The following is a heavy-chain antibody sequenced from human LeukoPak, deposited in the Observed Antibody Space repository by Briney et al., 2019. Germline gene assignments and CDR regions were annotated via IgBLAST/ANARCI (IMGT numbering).Heavy chain of an antibody. CDR1: GASVSNYY. V-gene: IGHV4-4*07. CDR3: ARGGHSYGTFDS. CDR2: ISPRGNT. Sequence: SETLSLTCNVSGASVSNYYWSWIRQPAGRGLEWIGRISPRGNTNYNPSLNSRVTISLDTSTNQFSLKLRSVTAADTAAYYCARGGHSYGTFDSWGRGALVSVSS. J-gene: IGHJ4*02. D-gene: IGHD3-16*01.